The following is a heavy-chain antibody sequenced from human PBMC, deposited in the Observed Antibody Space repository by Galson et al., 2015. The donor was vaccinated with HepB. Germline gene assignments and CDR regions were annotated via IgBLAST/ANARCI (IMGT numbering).Heavy chain of an antibody. D-gene: IGHD3-16*01. V-gene: IGHV3-23*01. J-gene: IGHJ5*02. CDR2: ITSRGPTR. CDR1: GFIFRHHA. CDR3: VKEGSWFGGDWFDP. Sequence: SLRLSCAGSGFIFRHHAMAWIRQAPGKGLEWVSVITSRGPTRSYSDSVKGRFSISRDNSKDTVFLQMDNLRAEDTAVYHCVKEGSWFGGDWFDPWGQGALVTVS.